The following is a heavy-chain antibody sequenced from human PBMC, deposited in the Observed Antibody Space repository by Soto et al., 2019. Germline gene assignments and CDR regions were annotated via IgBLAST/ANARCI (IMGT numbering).Heavy chain of an antibody. CDR3: ARTYCSSTSCRKYYFDY. J-gene: IGHJ4*02. Sequence: LRLSCAASGFTFSSYSMNWVRQAPGKGLEWVSSISSSSSYIYYADSVKGRFTISRDNAKNSLYLQMNSLRVEDTAVYYCARTYCSSTSCRKYYFDYWGQGTRVTVSS. CDR2: ISSSSSYI. CDR1: GFTFSSYS. V-gene: IGHV3-21*01. D-gene: IGHD2-2*01.